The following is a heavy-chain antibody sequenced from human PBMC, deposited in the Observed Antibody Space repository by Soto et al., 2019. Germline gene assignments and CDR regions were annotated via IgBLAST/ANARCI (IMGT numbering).Heavy chain of an antibody. J-gene: IGHJ6*03. CDR2: ISWNSGSI. V-gene: IGHV3-9*01. CDR1: GFTFDDYA. CDR3: AKTGAGYYYYMDV. Sequence: EVQLVESGGGLVQPGRSLRLSCAASGFTFDDYAMHWVRQAPGKGLEWVSGISWNSGSIGYADYVKGRFTISRDNAKNSLYLQMNSLRAEDTALYYCAKTGAGYYYYMDVWGKGTTVTVSS. D-gene: IGHD6-19*01.